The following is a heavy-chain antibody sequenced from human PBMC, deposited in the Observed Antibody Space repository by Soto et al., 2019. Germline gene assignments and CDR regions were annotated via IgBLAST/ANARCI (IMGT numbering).Heavy chain of an antibody. CDR3: AGEGVGATHF. J-gene: IGHJ4*01. Sequence: QVQLVQSGAEVKKPGASVKVSCKASGYTFTSYGISWVLRAPGQGLEWMGGISAYNGNTNYAEKLQGRVTMTTDTTERKGHREQRSARSDCTGGSFFAGEGVGATHFWGQGTLVTVSS. CDR2: ISAYNGNT. D-gene: IGHD1-26*01. V-gene: IGHV1-18*04. CDR1: GYTFTSYG.